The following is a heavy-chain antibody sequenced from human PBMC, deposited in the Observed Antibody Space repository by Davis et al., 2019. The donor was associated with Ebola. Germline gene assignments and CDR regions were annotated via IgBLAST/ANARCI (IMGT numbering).Heavy chain of an antibody. CDR3: ARELLWFGEIFGYYFDY. Sequence: SETLSLTCTVSGGSISSSSYYWGWIRQPPGKGLEWIGSIYYSGSTYYNPSLKSRVTISVDTSKNQFSLKLSSVTAADTAVYCCARELLWFGEIFGYYFDYWGQGTLVTVSS. V-gene: IGHV4-39*02. D-gene: IGHD3-10*01. CDR2: IYYSGST. CDR1: GGSISSSSYY. J-gene: IGHJ4*02.